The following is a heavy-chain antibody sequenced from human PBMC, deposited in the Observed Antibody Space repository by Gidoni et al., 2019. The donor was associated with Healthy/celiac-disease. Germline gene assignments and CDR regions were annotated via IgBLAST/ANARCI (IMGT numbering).Heavy chain of an antibody. CDR2: ISYNGSNK. CDR1: GFTFSSSG. J-gene: IGHJ4*02. D-gene: IGHD5-12*01. V-gene: IGHV3-30*18. Sequence: QVQLVESGAGVVQPGRSLRLYCSASGFTFSSSGMHWVRQVPGTGLEWVAVISYNGSNKYYADSVKGRFTISRDNSKNTLYLQMNSLRAEDTAVYYCAKDLKEMANIGFDYWGQGTLVTVSS. CDR3: AKDLKEMANIGFDY.